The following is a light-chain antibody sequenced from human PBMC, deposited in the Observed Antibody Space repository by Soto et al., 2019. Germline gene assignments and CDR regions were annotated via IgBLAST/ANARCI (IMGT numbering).Light chain of an antibody. Sequence: QSALTQPASVSGSPGQSITISCTGTSSDVGGYNYVSWYQQHPGKAPKLMIYDVSNRPSGVSNRFSGSKSGNTASLTISGLQAEDEADYYCSSYTISSTLGVVFVGGTKLTVL. CDR2: DVS. J-gene: IGLJ2*01. V-gene: IGLV2-14*01. CDR3: SSYTISSTLGVV. CDR1: SSDVGGYNY.